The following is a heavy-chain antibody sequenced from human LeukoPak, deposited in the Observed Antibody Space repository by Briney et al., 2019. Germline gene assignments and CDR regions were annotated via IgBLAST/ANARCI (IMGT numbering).Heavy chain of an antibody. Sequence: GGSLRLSCAASGFTFSSYWMSWVRQAPGKGLEWVANIKQDGSEKYYVDSVKGRFTISRDNAKNSLYLQMNSLRAEDTAVYYCARDHRDYYDSQIFDYWGQGTLVTVSS. CDR2: IKQDGSEK. J-gene: IGHJ4*02. CDR1: GFTFSSYW. D-gene: IGHD3-22*01. CDR3: ARDHRDYYDSQIFDY. V-gene: IGHV3-7*01.